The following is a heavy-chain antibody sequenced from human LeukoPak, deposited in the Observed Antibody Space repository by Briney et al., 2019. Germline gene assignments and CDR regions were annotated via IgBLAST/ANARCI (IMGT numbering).Heavy chain of an antibody. Sequence: PGGSLRLSCAASGFTFDDYAMHWVRQAPGKGLEWVSAISGSGGSTYYADSVKGRFTISRDNSKNTLYLQMNSLRAEDTAVYYCAKFTYTVVTPYYYYGMDVWGQGTTVTVSS. D-gene: IGHD4-23*01. J-gene: IGHJ6*02. CDR2: ISGSGGST. V-gene: IGHV3-23*01. CDR1: GFTFDDYA. CDR3: AKFTYTVVTPYYYYGMDV.